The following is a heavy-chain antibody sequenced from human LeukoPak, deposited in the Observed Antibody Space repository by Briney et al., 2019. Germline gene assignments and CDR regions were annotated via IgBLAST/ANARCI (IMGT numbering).Heavy chain of an antibody. V-gene: IGHV3-30*01. CDR3: ARSKGWSVNVPRIDY. CDR1: GFTFSNYA. D-gene: IGHD2-15*01. CDR2: ISYLGTNK. J-gene: IGHJ4*02. Sequence: GRSLRLSCAASGFTFSNYAMHWVRQAPGKGLEGVTVISYLGTNKFYADSVKGRFTISRDNSNNTLYLQMNSLRSEDTAIYYCARSKGWSVNVPRIDYWGQGTLVTVSS.